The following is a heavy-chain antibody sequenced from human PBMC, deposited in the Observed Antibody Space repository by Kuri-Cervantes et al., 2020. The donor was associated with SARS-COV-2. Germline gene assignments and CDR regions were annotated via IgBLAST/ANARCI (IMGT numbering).Heavy chain of an antibody. V-gene: IGHV3-23*01. J-gene: IGHJ4*02. CDR2: ISGSGGST. Sequence: GGSLRPSWAPSGFTFRSYAMSWVRQAPGKRLEWVSAISGSGGSTYYADSVKGRFTISRDNSKNTLYLQLNSLRVDDTAVYYCARGGPCNSGTCFDYWGQGTLVTVSS. D-gene: IGHD2/OR15-2a*01. CDR3: ARGGPCNSGTCFDY. CDR1: GFTFRSYA.